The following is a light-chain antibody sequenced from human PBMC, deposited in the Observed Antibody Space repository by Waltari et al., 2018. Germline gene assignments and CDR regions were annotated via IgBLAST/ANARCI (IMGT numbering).Light chain of an antibody. CDR1: SSDVGGYTF. CDR3: SSYAGSNNWV. Sequence: QSALTQPPSASGSPGQSVTISCTGTSSDVGGYTFVSWYQQHPGKAPKLMIYEVSKRLSGVPDRFSGSKSGNTASLTVSGLQAEDEADYYCSSYAGSNNWVFGGGTKLTVL. J-gene: IGLJ3*02. V-gene: IGLV2-8*01. CDR2: EVS.